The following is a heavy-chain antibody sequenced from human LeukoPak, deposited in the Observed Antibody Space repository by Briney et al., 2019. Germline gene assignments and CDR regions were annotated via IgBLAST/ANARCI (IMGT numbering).Heavy chain of an antibody. V-gene: IGHV1-18*01. Sequence: VASVKVSCKASGYTFTSYGISWVRQAPGQGLEWMGWISAYNGNTNYAQKLQGRVTMTTDTSTSTAYMELRSLRSDDTSVYYCXXXXXDFWSGLNWFDPWGQGTLVTVSS. CDR2: ISAYNGNT. D-gene: IGHD3-3*01. J-gene: IGHJ5*02. CDR3: XXXXXDFWSGLNWFDP. CDR1: GYTFTSYG.